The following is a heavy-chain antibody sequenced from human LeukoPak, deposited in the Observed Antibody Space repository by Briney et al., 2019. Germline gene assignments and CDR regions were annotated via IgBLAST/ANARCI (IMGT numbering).Heavy chain of an antibody. J-gene: IGHJ5*02. D-gene: IGHD2-15*01. V-gene: IGHV3-74*03. CDR2: INSDGTST. CDR1: GFTFSNYF. Sequence: PSGGSLRLSCAASGFTFSNYFMHWVRQAPGKGLGWVSRINSDGTSTMYADSVKGRFTISRDNAKNTLYLQMNSLRDEDTAVYYCARRVDATRWFDPWGQGTLVTVSS. CDR3: ARRVDATRWFDP.